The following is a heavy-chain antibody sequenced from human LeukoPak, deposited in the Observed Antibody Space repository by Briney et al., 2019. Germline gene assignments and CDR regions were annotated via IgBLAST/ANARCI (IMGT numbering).Heavy chain of an antibody. CDR2: IWYDGTNE. V-gene: IGHV3-30*02. CDR1: GFTFSSYG. D-gene: IGHD3-22*01. J-gene: IGHJ4*02. Sequence: PGGSLRLSCAASGFTFSSYGMHWVRQAPGKGLDWVAFIWYDGTNEYYADSVKGRFTISRDNSKNTLYLQMNSLRAEDTAVYYCVRGPDYSDSSGYVDYWGQGTLVTVSS. CDR3: VRGPDYSDSSGYVDY.